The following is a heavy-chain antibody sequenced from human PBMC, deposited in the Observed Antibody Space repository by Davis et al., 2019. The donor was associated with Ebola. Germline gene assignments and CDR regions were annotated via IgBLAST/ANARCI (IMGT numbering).Heavy chain of an antibody. CDR3: ATSTTVPTWRYYYYGMDV. V-gene: IGHV4-39*01. D-gene: IGHD4-11*01. CDR2: IYYSGST. J-gene: IGHJ6*02. Sequence: MPSETLSLTCTVSAGSISSSSYYWGWIRQPPGKGLEWIGSIYYSGSTHYNPSLKSRFTISVDTAKNQFSLKLSSVTAADTAVYYCATSTTVPTWRYYYYGMDVWGQGTTVTVSS. CDR1: AGSISSSSYY.